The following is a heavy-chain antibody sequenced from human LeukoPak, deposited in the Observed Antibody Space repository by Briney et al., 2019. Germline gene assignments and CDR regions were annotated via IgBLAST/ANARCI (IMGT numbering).Heavy chain of an antibody. V-gene: IGHV3-23*01. CDR3: AKESWRFDS. J-gene: IGHJ4*02. CDR1: GCTFSSYS. CDR2: IGETGSRT. Sequence: GGSLRLSCAASGCTFSSYSMNWVRQAPGKGLEWVSTIGETGSRTHYVDSVKGRFTISRDNSKNTLYLQMNSLRAEDTAIYYCAKESWRFDSWGQGTLVTVSS. D-gene: IGHD3-10*01.